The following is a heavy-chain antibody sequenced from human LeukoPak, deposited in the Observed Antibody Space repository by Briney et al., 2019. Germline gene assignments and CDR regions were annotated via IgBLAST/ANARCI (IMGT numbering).Heavy chain of an antibody. CDR3: ARDFDY. CDR1: GFTFSSYA. Sequence: GGSLRLSCAPSGFTFSSYAMSWVRQAPGKGLEWVAVISNDGSNKYYADSVKGRFTISRDNSKNTLYLQMNSLRAEDTAVYYCARDFDYWGQGTLVTVSS. CDR2: ISNDGSNK. J-gene: IGHJ4*02. V-gene: IGHV3-30-3*01.